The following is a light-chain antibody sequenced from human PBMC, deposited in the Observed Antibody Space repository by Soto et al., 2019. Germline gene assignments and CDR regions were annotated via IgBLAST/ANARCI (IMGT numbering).Light chain of an antibody. CDR2: DTS. Sequence: EIVLTQFPGTLSLSPGERATLSCRASQSLTNSFMAWYQQKPGQAPRLLIYDTSSRASGIPDRFSGSGSGTDFTLTISRLETEDFAVFYCQQYGTSEIIFGQGTRLEIK. V-gene: IGKV3-20*01. CDR3: QQYGTSEII. J-gene: IGKJ5*01. CDR1: QSLTNSF.